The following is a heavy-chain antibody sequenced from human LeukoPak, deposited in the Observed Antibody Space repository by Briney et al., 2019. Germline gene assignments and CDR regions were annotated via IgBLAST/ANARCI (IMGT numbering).Heavy chain of an antibody. CDR3: AREGVGYDSSGSFDY. J-gene: IGHJ4*02. CDR2: IYSGGST. Sequence: AGSLTLSCAASGCTVSSNYMSWVRQAPGKGLEWVSVIYSGGSTYYADSVKGRFIISRDNSKNTLYLQMNSLRAEDTAVYYCAREGVGYDSSGSFDYWGQGTLVTVSS. CDR1: GCTVSSNY. V-gene: IGHV3-66*01. D-gene: IGHD3-22*01.